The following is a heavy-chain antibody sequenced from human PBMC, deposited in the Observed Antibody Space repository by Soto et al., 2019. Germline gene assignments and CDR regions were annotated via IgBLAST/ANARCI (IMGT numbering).Heavy chain of an antibody. J-gene: IGHJ4*02. D-gene: IGHD3-9*01. CDR3: ARDYYDILTGYYYYFDY. Sequence: EVQLVESGGGLVKPGGSLRLSCAASGFTFSSYSMNWVRQAPGKGLEWVSSISSSSSYIYYADSVKGRFTISRDNAKNSLYLQMNSLRAEDTAVYYCARDYYDILTGYYYYFDYWGPGTLVTVSS. V-gene: IGHV3-21*01. CDR2: ISSSSSYI. CDR1: GFTFSSYS.